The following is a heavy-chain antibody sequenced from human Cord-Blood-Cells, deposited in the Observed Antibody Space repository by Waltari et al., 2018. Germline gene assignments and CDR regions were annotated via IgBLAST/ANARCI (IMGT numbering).Heavy chain of an antibody. Sequence: QVQLVESGGGVVQPGRSLSLSCAASGFTFRGYGMHLVRRAPGKGLEWVSGIWYDGSNKYYADSVKGRVTFSRDNSKNTLYLQMNSLRAEDTAVYYCARYRSYSYYFDYWGQGTLVTVSS. D-gene: IGHD1-26*01. CDR1: GFTFRGYG. J-gene: IGHJ4*02. CDR2: IWYDGSNK. V-gene: IGHV3-33*01. CDR3: ARYRSYSYYFDY.